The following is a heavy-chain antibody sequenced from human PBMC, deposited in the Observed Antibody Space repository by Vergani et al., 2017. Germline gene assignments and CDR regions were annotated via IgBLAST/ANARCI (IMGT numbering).Heavy chain of an antibody. CDR3: VKYIAASGNYGYFDL. J-gene: IGHJ2*01. CDR1: GFTFDDYA. V-gene: IGHV3-9*01. D-gene: IGHD6-13*01. CDR2: INWNSDSI. Sequence: EVQLVESGGGLVQPGRSLRLSCAASGFTFDDYAMHWVRQAPGKGLEWVSGINWNSDSIAYADSVKGRFTISRDNAKNSLYLQMNSLRAEDTALYYCVKYIAASGNYGYFDLRGRGTLVTVSS.